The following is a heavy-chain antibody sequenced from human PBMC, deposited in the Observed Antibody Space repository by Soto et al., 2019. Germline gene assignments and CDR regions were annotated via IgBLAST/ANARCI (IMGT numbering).Heavy chain of an antibody. CDR2: IYYSGST. CDR3: ARARYCSGGSCYHYYYYGMDV. Sequence: QVQLQESGPGLVKPSQTLSLTCTVSGGSISSGGYYWSWIRQHPGKGLEWIGYIYYSGSTYYNPSLKSRVTISVDTSKNQFSLKLSSVTAADTAVYYCARARYCSGGSCYHYYYYGMDVWGQGTTVTVSS. D-gene: IGHD2-15*01. V-gene: IGHV4-31*03. CDR1: GGSISSGGYY. J-gene: IGHJ6*02.